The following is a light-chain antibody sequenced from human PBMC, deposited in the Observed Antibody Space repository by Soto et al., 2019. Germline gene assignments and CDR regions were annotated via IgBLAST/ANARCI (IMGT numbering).Light chain of an antibody. CDR1: DNIYTN. CDR2: GAS. J-gene: IGKJ5*01. CDR3: QQYYNWPRT. Sequence: IVLTQSPATLSLSPGERATLSCRASDNIYTNLAWYQQKPGQAPRLLFYGASTRATGLPARFSGTGSGTEFTLTINSLQAEDSAVYYCQQYYNWPRTFGQGTRLEI. V-gene: IGKV3-15*01.